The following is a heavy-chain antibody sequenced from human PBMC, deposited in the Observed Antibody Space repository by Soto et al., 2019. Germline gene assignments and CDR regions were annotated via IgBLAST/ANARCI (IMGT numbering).Heavy chain of an antibody. CDR3: ARQEGAAFYYDGMDV. Sequence: EVQLVESGGGLVQPGGSLSLSCAAPGFPFGSSWRTWAGQPQGKGLCWVSRINSDGSITSYADSVKGRFTISRDNAKNTLYLHMNSLRAEDTAVYYCARQEGAAFYYDGMDVWGQGTTVTVSS. V-gene: IGHV3-74*01. J-gene: IGHJ6*02. CDR2: INSDGSIT. CDR1: GFPFGSSW.